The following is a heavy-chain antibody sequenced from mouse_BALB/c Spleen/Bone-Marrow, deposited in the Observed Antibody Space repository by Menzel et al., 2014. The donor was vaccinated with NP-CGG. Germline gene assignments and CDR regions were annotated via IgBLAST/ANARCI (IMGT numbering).Heavy chain of an antibody. CDR1: GFTFSSYG. CDR2: INSNGGST. V-gene: IGHV5-6-3*01. J-gene: IGHJ2*03. CDR3: ARVWYFDY. Sequence: EVKLVESGGGLVQPGGSLKLSCAASGFTFSSYGMSWVRQTPDKRLELVATINSNGGSTYYPDSVKGRFTISRDNAKNTLYLQMSSLKSEDTAMYYCARVWYFDYWGQGTRLTVSS.